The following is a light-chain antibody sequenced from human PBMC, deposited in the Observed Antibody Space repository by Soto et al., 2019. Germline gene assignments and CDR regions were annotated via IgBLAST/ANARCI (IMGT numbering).Light chain of an antibody. CDR3: QQSYSTPNT. V-gene: IGKV1-39*01. CDR2: AAS. Sequence: DLQMTQSPSSLSASVGDRVTITCRASQSISSYLNWYQQKPGKAPKLLIYAASSLQSGVPSRFSGSGSGTDFTLTISSLQPEDFATYYCQQSYSTPNTFGPGTKVDTK. CDR1: QSISSY. J-gene: IGKJ3*01.